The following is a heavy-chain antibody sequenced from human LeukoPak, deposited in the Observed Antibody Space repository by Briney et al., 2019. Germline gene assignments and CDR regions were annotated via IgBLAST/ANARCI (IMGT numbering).Heavy chain of an antibody. CDR2: INHSGST. V-gene: IGHV4-34*01. J-gene: IGHJ4*02. CDR3: ARFSIVGAPVDY. D-gene: IGHD1-26*01. CDR1: GGSFSGYY. Sequence: SETLSLTCAVYGGSFSGYYWSWIRQPPGKGLEWIGEINHSGSTNYNPSLKSRVTISVDTSKNQFSLKLSSVTAADTAVYYCARFSIVGAPVDYWGQGTLVTVSS.